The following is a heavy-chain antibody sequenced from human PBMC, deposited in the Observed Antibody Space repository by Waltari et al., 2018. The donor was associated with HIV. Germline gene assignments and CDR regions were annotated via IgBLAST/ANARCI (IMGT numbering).Heavy chain of an antibody. CDR3: ARARITMIVVVASDY. D-gene: IGHD3-22*01. CDR1: GFTFSSYS. J-gene: IGHJ4*02. V-gene: IGHV3-21*01. CDR2: ISSSSSYI. Sequence: EVQLVESGGGLVKPGGSLRLSCAASGFTFSSYSMNWVRQAPGKGLEWVSSISSSSSYIYYADSVKGRFTISRDNAKNSLYLQMNSLRAEDTAVYYCARARITMIVVVASDYWGQGTLVTVSS.